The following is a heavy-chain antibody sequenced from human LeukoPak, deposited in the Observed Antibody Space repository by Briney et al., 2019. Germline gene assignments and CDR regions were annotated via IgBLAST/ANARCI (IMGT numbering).Heavy chain of an antibody. CDR1: GFTFSDYY. CDR2: ISSSGSTI. V-gene: IGHV3-11*01. Sequence: GGSLRLSCAASGFTFSDYYMSWIRQAPGKGLEWVSYISSSGSTIYYADSVKGRFTISRDNAKNSLYLQMNSLRAEGTAVYYCARVTFSSGYPYFDYWGQGTLVTVSS. J-gene: IGHJ4*02. D-gene: IGHD3-22*01. CDR3: ARVTFSSGYPYFDY.